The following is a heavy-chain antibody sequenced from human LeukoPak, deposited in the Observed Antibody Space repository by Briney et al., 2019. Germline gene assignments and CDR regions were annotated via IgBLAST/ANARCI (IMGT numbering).Heavy chain of an antibody. Sequence: GGSLRLSCAASGFTFSSYSMNWVRQAPGKGLEWVSSISSSSSYIYYADSVKGRFTISRDNSKNTLYLQMNSLRAEDTAVYHCAKDLSGGYDYFDYWGQGTLVTVSS. CDR1: GFTFSSYS. D-gene: IGHD5-12*01. CDR2: ISSSSSYI. CDR3: AKDLSGGYDYFDY. J-gene: IGHJ4*02. V-gene: IGHV3-21*04.